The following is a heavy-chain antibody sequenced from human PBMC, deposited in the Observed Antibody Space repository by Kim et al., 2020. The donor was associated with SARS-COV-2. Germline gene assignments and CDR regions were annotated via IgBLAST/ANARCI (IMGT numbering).Heavy chain of an antibody. Sequence: GGSLRLSCAASGFTFSSYSMNWVRQAPGKGLEWVSSISSSSSYIYYADSVKGRFTISRDNAKNSLYLQMNSLRAEDTAVYYCARDALGAIRPEGFDYWGQGTLVTVSS. D-gene: IGHD3-16*01. CDR1: GFTFSSYS. J-gene: IGHJ4*02. CDR3: ARDALGAIRPEGFDY. V-gene: IGHV3-21*01. CDR2: ISSSSSYI.